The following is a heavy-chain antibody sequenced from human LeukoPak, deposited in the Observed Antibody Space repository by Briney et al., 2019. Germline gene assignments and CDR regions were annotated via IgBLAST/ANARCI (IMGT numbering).Heavy chain of an antibody. CDR1: GFTISNYN. D-gene: IGHD3-3*01. CDR2: ISPDGAYI. CDR3: VKRFLESIVSEQ. V-gene: IGHV3-23*01. Sequence: GGSLRLSCAASGFTISNYNLNLVRQASGKGLQWVSTISPDGAYIYYADSLRGRFTMSRDNSKNTLYLQMTSLRVEDTAIYYCVKRFLESIVSEQWGQGTLVTVSS. J-gene: IGHJ4*02.